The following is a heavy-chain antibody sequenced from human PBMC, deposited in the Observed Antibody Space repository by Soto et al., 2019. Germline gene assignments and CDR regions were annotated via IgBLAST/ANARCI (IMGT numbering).Heavy chain of an antibody. CDR2: MNPNSGNT. CDR3: ARGMANHIDLRYSSGWPYYYYGMDV. Sequence: GASVKVSCKASGYTFTSYDINWVRQATGQGLEWMGWMNPNSGNTGYAQKFQGRVTMTRNTSISTAYMELSSLRSEDTAVYYCARGMANHIDLRYSSGWPYYYYGMDVWGQGTTVTVSS. D-gene: IGHD6-19*01. CDR1: GYTFTSYD. V-gene: IGHV1-8*01. J-gene: IGHJ6*02.